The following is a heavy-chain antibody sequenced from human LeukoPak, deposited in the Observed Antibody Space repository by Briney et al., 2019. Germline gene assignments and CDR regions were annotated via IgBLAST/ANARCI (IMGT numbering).Heavy chain of an antibody. CDR3: ARQTGSGLFILP. CDR1: GVSISSSNSY. J-gene: IGHJ4*02. D-gene: IGHD3/OR15-3a*01. Sequence: SETLSPTCTVSGVSISSSNSYWGWIRQPPGKGLEWIGSIYYSGNTYYNASLKSQVSISIDMSKNQFSLRLTSVTAADTAVYYCARQTGSGLFILPGGQGTLVTVSS. V-gene: IGHV4-39*01. CDR2: IYYSGNT.